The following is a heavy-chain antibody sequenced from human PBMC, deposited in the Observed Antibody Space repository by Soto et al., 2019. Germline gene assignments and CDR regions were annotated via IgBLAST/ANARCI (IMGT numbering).Heavy chain of an antibody. Sequence: EVQLVESGGGLVKPGGSLRLSCAASGFTFSSYSMNWVRQAPGKGLEWVSSISSSSSYIYYADSVKGRFTISRDNAKNSLYLQMNSLRAEDTAGYYCAGEVLWFGMGWFDPWGQGTLVTVSS. D-gene: IGHD3-10*01. V-gene: IGHV3-21*01. J-gene: IGHJ5*02. CDR1: GFTFSSYS. CDR2: ISSSSSYI. CDR3: AGEVLWFGMGWFDP.